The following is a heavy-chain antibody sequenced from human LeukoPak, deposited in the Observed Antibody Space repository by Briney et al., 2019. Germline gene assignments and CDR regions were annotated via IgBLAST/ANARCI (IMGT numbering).Heavy chain of an antibody. CDR2: INHSGST. J-gene: IGHJ5*02. CDR1: GGSFSGYY. Sequence: SETLSLTCAVYGGSFSGYYWSWIRQPPGKGLEWIGEINHSGSTNYNPSLKSRVTISVDTSKNRFSLKLSSVTAADTAVYYCARGLHTGFDPWGQGTLVTVSS. CDR3: ARGLHTGFDP. V-gene: IGHV4-34*01.